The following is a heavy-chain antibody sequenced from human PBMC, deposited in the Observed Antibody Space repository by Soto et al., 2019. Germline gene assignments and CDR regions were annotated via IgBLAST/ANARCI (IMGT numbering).Heavy chain of an antibody. CDR3: ASQRYNWNYLQYYYYGMDV. D-gene: IGHD1-7*01. Sequence: GESLKISCKGSGYSFTSYWISWVRQMPGKGLEWMGRIDPSDSYTNYSPSFQGHVTISADKSISTAYLQWSSLKASDTAMYYCASQRYNWNYLQYYYYGMDVWGQGTTVTVSS. V-gene: IGHV5-10-1*01. CDR2: IDPSDSYT. CDR1: GYSFTSYW. J-gene: IGHJ6*02.